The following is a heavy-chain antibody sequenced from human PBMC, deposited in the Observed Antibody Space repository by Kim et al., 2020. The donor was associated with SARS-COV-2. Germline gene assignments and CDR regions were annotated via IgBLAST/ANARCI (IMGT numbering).Heavy chain of an antibody. D-gene: IGHD6-13*01. V-gene: IGHV3-23*01. Sequence: GGSLRLSCAASGFTFSSYAMSWVRQAPGKGLEWVSAISGSGGSTYYADSVKGRFTISRDNSKNTLYLQMNSLRAEDTAAYYCARRSSWYLGCIDYWGQGTLVTVSS. CDR2: ISGSGGST. CDR3: ARRSSWYLGCIDY. J-gene: IGHJ4*02. CDR1: GFTFSSYA.